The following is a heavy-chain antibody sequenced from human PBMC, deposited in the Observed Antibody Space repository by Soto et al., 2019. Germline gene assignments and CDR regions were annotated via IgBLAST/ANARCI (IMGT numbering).Heavy chain of an antibody. D-gene: IGHD6-6*01. CDR2: IYYSGST. Sequence: PSETLSLTCTVSGGSISSYYWSWIRQPPGKGLEWIGYIYYSGSTNYNPSLKSRVTISVDTSKNQFSLKLSSVTAADTAVYYCARQSIAARSWFDPWGQGTLVTVSS. CDR1: GGSISSYY. J-gene: IGHJ5*02. CDR3: ARQSIAARSWFDP. V-gene: IGHV4-59*01.